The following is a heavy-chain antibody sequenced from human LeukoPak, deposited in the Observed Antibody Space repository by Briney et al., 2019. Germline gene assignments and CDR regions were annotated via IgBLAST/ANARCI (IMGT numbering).Heavy chain of an antibody. CDR1: EFSLRSYT. J-gene: IGHJ6*03. V-gene: IGHV3-23*01. D-gene: IGHD2-2*01. CDR3: ARMPSTEIYYSYYMDV. Sequence: GGSLRLSCGDSEFSLRSYTMNWVRQAPGKGLGWVSGISAYGGSTYYADSVKGRFTISRDDSNNTLYLQMDSLGTEDTAVYYCARMPSTEIYYSYYMDVWGKGTTVTVSS. CDR2: ISAYGGST.